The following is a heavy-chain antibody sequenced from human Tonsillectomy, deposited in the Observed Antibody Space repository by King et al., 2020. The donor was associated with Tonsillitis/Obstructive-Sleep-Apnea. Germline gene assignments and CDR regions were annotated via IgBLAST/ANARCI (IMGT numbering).Heavy chain of an antibody. CDR2: ISTSGSTI. Sequence: HVQLVESGGGLVKPGGSLRLSCAASAFTFSDYYMSWLRQAPGKGLEWVSYISTSGSTIYYADSVKGRFTISRDNAKNSLYLQMNSLRTEDTAMYYCARGWGYYESLDYWGQGTLVTVSS. V-gene: IGHV3-11*01. D-gene: IGHD3-22*01. CDR3: ARGWGYYESLDY. J-gene: IGHJ4*02. CDR1: AFTFSDYY.